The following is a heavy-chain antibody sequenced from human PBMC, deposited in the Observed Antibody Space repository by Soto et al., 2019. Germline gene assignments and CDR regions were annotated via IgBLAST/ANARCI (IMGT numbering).Heavy chain of an antibody. D-gene: IGHD2-21*02. J-gene: IGHJ6*02. CDR2: IIPVLTIT. CDR3: ARRRYCGADCYKNYYFGMDV. CDR1: GGSFSSYT. V-gene: IGHV1-69*02. Sequence: AQLVQSGAEVKKPGSSVRLSCSTSGGSFSSYTLNWVRQAPGQGLEWLGRIIPVLTITDYAQKFRGRLTITAGKSSNTAYMELTSLRSDDTAVYYCARRRYCGADCYKNYYFGMDVWGQGTTVTVSS.